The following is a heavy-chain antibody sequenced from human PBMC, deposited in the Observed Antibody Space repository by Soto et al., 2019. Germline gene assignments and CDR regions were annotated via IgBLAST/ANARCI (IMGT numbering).Heavy chain of an antibody. CDR2: ISSSSSYT. V-gene: IGHV3-11*05. J-gene: IGHJ4*02. Sequence: QVPLVESGGGLVKPGGSLRLSCAASGFTFSDYYMSWIRQAPGKGLEWVSYISSSSSYTNYADSVKGRFTISRDNAKNSLYLQMNSLRAEDTAVYYCARGTTAMVLFDYWGQGTLVTVSS. CDR1: GFTFSDYY. D-gene: IGHD5-18*01. CDR3: ARGTTAMVLFDY.